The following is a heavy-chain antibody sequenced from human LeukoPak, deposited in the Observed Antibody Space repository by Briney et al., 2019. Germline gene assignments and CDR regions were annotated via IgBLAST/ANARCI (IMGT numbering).Heavy chain of an antibody. CDR2: IKQDGSEK. J-gene: IGHJ4*02. CDR1: GFTFSSYW. CDR3: ARGTYYYDSSGYYYGY. D-gene: IGHD3-22*01. V-gene: IGHV3-7*01. Sequence: GGSLRLSCAASGFTFSSYWMSWVRQAPGKGLGWVANIKQDGSEKYYVDSVKGRFTISRDNAKNSLYLQMNSLRAEDTAVYYCARGTYYYDSSGYYYGYWGQGTLVTVSS.